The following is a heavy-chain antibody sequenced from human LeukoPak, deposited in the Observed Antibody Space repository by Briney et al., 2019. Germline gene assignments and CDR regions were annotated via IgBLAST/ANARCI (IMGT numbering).Heavy chain of an antibody. V-gene: IGHV4-39*01. Sequence: SETLSLTCTVSGGSISSSSYYWGWIRQPPGKGLEWIGSIYYSGSTYYNPSLTSRVTISVDTSKNQFSLKLSSVTAADTAVYYCARRRVYHYYDSSPMDVWGKGTTVTISS. CDR1: GGSISSSSYY. D-gene: IGHD3-22*01. CDR2: IYYSGST. CDR3: ARRRVYHYYDSSPMDV. J-gene: IGHJ6*04.